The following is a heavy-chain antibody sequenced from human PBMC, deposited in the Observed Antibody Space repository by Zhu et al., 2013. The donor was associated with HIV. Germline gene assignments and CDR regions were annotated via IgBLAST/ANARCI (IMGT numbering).Heavy chain of an antibody. Sequence: QVQLVQSGAEVKKPGASVKVSCKASGYTFTAYYMHWVRQAPGQGLEWMGWINPNSGVTNYAQKVQGRVTMTGDTSISTAYMELTSLKSDDTAVYYCARTPGTSYYYYYMDVWGKGTAVTVSS. J-gene: IGHJ6*03. CDR3: ARTPGTSYYYYYMDV. V-gene: IGHV1-2*02. CDR1: GYTFTAYY. D-gene: IGHD1-7*01. CDR2: INPNSGVT.